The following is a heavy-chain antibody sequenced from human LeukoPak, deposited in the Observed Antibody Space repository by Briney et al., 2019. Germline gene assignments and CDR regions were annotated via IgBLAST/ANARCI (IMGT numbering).Heavy chain of an antibody. Sequence: PGGSLRLSCAASGFTFSSHCMSWLRQAPGRGLEWVANIKQDGSEKSYVDFVRGRFTISRDNAKSSLYLEMNSLRAEDTAVYYCAREIEDITILGVVIVGWFDPWGQGTLVTVSS. V-gene: IGHV3-7*01. J-gene: IGHJ5*02. D-gene: IGHD3-3*01. CDR3: AREIEDITILGVVIVGWFDP. CDR1: GFTFSSHC. CDR2: IKQDGSEK.